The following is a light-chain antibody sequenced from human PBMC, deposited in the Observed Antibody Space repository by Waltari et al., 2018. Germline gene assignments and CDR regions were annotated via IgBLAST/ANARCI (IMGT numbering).Light chain of an antibody. Sequence: EIVVTQSPGTLSLSPGERATLSCKASQSLSTNFLGWYQQKPGQAPRLLMSATSRRATGTPDRFSGSGSGTDFTLTISRLEPEDSAVYYCHYYGSYMWTFGQGTKVEIK. CDR2: ATS. CDR3: HYYGSYMWT. CDR1: QSLSTNF. J-gene: IGKJ1*01. V-gene: IGKV3-20*01.